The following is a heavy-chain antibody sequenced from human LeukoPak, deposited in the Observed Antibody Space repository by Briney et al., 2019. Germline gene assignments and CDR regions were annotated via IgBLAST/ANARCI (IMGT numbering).Heavy chain of an antibody. CDR3: ADGSGYQQH. V-gene: IGHV4-34*01. CDR1: GGSFTDFY. D-gene: IGHD3-22*01. J-gene: IGHJ1*01. CDR2: INHSGST. Sequence: SETLSLTCAVYGGSFTDFYWSWIRQPPGKGLEWIGEINHSGSTNYNPSLKSRVTISVDTSKNQFSLKLTSVTAADTAVYYFADGSGYQQHWAQGTLITVSS.